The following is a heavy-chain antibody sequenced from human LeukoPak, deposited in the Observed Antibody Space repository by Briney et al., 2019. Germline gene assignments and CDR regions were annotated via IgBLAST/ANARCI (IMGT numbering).Heavy chain of an antibody. V-gene: IGHV1-69*04. J-gene: IGHJ6*02. Sequence: SVKVSCKASGGTFSSYAISWVRQAPGQGLEWMGRIIPILGIANYAQKFQGRVTITADKSTSTACMELSSLRSEDTAVYYCARGEPYNLNGDLLWYYGMDVWGQGTTVTVSS. CDR2: IIPILGIA. D-gene: IGHD1-20*01. CDR1: GGTFSSYA. CDR3: ARGEPYNLNGDLLWYYGMDV.